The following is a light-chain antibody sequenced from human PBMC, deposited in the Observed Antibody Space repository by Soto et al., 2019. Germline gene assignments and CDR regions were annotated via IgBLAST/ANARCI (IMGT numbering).Light chain of an antibody. V-gene: IGKV3-20*01. Sequence: IVLTQSPGTLSLSSGERATLSFRASQSVSSNYLAWYQQKHGQAHRLLIYGASRRATGIPDRFSGSGSGTDFTLTITRLEPDHVAVYYCQQYGSTPLTCGGGTKVDIK. CDR1: QSVSSNY. CDR2: GAS. J-gene: IGKJ4*01. CDR3: QQYGSTPLT.